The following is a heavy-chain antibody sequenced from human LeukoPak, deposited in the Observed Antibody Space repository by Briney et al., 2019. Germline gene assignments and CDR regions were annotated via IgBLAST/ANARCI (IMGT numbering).Heavy chain of an antibody. D-gene: IGHD3-10*01. CDR3: ARTIRGY. J-gene: IGHJ4*02. V-gene: IGHV3-7*01. CDR1: GITLSNYG. Sequence: GGSLRLSCAVSGITLSNYGMSWVRQAPGKGLEWVANIKEDGSEKYYVDSVKGRFTISRDNAKNSLYLQMNSLTAEDTAVYYCARTIRGYWGQGTLVTVSS. CDR2: IKEDGSEK.